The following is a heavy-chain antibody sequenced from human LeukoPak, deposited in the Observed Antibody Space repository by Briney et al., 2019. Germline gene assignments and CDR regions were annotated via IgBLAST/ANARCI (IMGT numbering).Heavy chain of an antibody. CDR1: GGSISSYY. J-gene: IGHJ4*02. D-gene: IGHD3-16*02. V-gene: IGHV4-59*01. CDR2: IYYSGST. Sequence: SETLSLTCTVSGGSISSYYWSWIRQPPGKGLEWIGYIYYSGSTNYNPSLKSRVTISVDTSKNRFSLKLSSVTAADTAVYYCARYVWGSYPTFEDYWGQGTLVTVSS. CDR3: ARYVWGSYPTFEDY.